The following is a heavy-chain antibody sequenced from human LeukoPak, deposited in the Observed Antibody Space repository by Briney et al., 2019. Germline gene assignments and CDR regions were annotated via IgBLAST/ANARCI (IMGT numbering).Heavy chain of an antibody. D-gene: IGHD5-18*01. CDR1: GFTFNSYS. V-gene: IGHV3-48*01. CDR3: ARNTPTYSTPEY. Sequence: GGSLRLSCAASGFTFNSYSMNWVRQAPGKGPEWVSYISDSSNTIYYAGSVKGRFTISRDNAKNSLYLQMNSLRAEDTAMYYCARNTPTYSTPEYWGQGTLVTVSS. CDR2: ISDSSNTI. J-gene: IGHJ4*02.